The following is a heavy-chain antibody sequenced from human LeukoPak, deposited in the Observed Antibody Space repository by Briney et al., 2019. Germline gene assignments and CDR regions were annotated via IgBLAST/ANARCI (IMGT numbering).Heavy chain of an antibody. J-gene: IGHJ6*02. Sequence: SETLSLTCAVYGGSFSGYYWSWIRQPPGKGLEWIGEINHSGSTNYNPSLKSRVTISVDTFKNQFSLKLSSVTAADTAVYYCARVVPAAIDYYYYYYGMDVWGQGTTVTVSS. V-gene: IGHV4-34*01. CDR3: ARVVPAAIDYYYYYYGMDV. CDR2: INHSGST. D-gene: IGHD2-2*01. CDR1: GGSFSGYY.